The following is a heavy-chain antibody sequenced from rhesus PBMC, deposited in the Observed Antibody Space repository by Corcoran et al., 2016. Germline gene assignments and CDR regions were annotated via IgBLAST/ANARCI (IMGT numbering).Heavy chain of an antibody. J-gene: IGHJ6*01. CDR3: ARAEYGLDS. CDR1: GGSISSNY. V-gene: IGHV4-173*01. Sequence: QLQLQESGPGLVKPSETLFLTCAVSGGSISSNYRSWIRQPPGKGLECIGRISGSGGSTDYNPSLKIRVSISTDTSKNQFSLKLTSVTAADTAVYYCARAEYGLDSWGQGVVVTVSS. CDR2: ISGSGGST.